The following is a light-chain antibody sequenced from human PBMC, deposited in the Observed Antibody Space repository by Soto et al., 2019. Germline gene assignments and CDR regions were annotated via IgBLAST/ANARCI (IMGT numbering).Light chain of an antibody. CDR3: QQRSNWPPT. CDR1: HSVGSD. Sequence: IGLTQSAGTLSLYPGERATLSCRASHSVGSDLAWYQQKPGQAPRLLIYGASTRATGIPARFSGSESGTEFTLTINSLQSEDFAVYYCQQRSNWPPTFAQGTRLEIK. CDR2: GAS. J-gene: IGKJ5*01. V-gene: IGKV3-15*01.